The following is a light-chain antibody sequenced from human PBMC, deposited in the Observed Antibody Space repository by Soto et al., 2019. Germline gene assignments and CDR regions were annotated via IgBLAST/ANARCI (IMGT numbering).Light chain of an antibody. CDR1: SRDVGDYNY. V-gene: IGLV2-11*01. Sequence: QSALTQPRSVSGSRGQSVTISCTGTSRDVGDYNYVSWYQQHPGKAPKLIIYDVSKRPSGVPDRFSGCKSGNTASLTISGLQAEDEADYYCCSYAGRYTEVFGGGTKVTVL. J-gene: IGLJ2*01. CDR3: CSYAGRYTEV. CDR2: DVS.